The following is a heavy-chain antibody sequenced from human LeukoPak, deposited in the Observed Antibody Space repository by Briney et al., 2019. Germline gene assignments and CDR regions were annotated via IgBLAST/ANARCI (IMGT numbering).Heavy chain of an antibody. CDR3: AREGAYGSGSYSDYFDY. D-gene: IGHD3-10*01. V-gene: IGHV3-7*01. Sequence: GGSLRLSCAASGFTFSSYWMSWVRQAPGKGLEGVANIKQDGSEKYYVDSVKGRFTISRDNAKSSLYLQMNSLRAEDTAVYYCAREGAYGSGSYSDYFDYWGQGTLVTVSS. CDR2: IKQDGSEK. J-gene: IGHJ4*02. CDR1: GFTFSSYW.